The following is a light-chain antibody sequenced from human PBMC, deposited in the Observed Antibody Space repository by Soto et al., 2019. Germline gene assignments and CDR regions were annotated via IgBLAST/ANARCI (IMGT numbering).Light chain of an antibody. CDR3: PQYDSWT. J-gene: IGKJ1*01. V-gene: IGKV3-20*01. Sequence: DTALKQSPGTVSSYTGKRATLSCRASQRFNSIYLAWYQQKPGQAPRLLIYGASSRATGIPDRFSGSGSGTDFTLTICSLEPEDLAVYYSPQYDSWTYAQGTRVDIK. CDR1: QRFNSIY. CDR2: GAS.